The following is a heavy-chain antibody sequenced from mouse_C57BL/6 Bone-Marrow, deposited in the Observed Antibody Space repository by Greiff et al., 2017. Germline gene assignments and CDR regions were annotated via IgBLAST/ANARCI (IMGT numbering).Heavy chain of an antibody. V-gene: IGHV1-54*01. CDR1: GYAFTNYL. Sequence: QVQLQQSGAELVRPGTSVKVSCKASGYAFTNYLIEWVKQRPGQGLEWIGVINPGSGGTNYNEKFKGKATLTADKSVSTAYMQLSSLTSEDSAVYFCARSKNWDSWFAYWGQGTLVTVSA. CDR2: INPGSGGT. J-gene: IGHJ3*01. CDR3: ARSKNWDSWFAY. D-gene: IGHD4-1*01.